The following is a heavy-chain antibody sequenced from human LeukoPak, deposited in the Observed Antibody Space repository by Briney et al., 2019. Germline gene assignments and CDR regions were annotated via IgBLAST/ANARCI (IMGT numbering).Heavy chain of an antibody. J-gene: IGHJ4*02. V-gene: IGHV3-48*02. D-gene: IGHD1-26*01. CDR1: GFTFSSST. Sequence: GGSLRLSCAASGFTFSSSTMNWVRQAPGKGLEWISYISTDSTTIYYADSVRGRFTISRDNAKNSLFLHMNTLRDEDTAVYYCARDRWESKWGQGTLVTVSS. CDR3: ARDRWESK. CDR2: ISTDSTTI.